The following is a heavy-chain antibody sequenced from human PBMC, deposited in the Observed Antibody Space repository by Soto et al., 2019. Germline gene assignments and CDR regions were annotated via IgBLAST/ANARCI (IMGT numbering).Heavy chain of an antibody. Sequence: QVQLVQSSAEVKNPGASVKVSCKASGYSFTRYGIAWARQAPGQGLEWMGWINTYNGNTNYAQNLQGRVTLTTDTSTSTAYMELTSLRSNDTAIYYCAMVDVYVTPSPQDVW. V-gene: IGHV1-18*01. J-gene: IGHJ6*01. CDR3: AMVDVYVTPSPQDV. D-gene: IGHD3-16*01. CDR2: INTYNGNT. CDR1: GYSFTRYG.